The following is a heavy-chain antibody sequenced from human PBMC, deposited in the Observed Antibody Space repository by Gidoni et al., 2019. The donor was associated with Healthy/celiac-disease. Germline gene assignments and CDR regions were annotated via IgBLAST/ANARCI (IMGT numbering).Heavy chain of an antibody. Sequence: EVQLLESGGGLVQPGGSLRLSCAASGFTFSSYAMSLVRQAPGKGLEWVSAISGSGGSTYYADSVKGRFTISRDNSKNTLYLQMNSLRAEDTAVYYCAKDSTGGPYYEREGSGGYYYYGMDVWGQGTTVTVSS. V-gene: IGHV3-23*01. CDR2: ISGSGGST. D-gene: IGHD3-22*01. CDR1: GFTFSSYA. J-gene: IGHJ6*02. CDR3: AKDSTGGPYYEREGSGGYYYYGMDV.